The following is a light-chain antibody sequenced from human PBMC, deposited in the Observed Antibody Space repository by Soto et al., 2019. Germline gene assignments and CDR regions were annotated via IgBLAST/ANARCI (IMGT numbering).Light chain of an antibody. CDR3: SSYAGRTLYV. CDR1: RSDVGAYNY. Sequence: QSVLTQPASVSGSPGQSIAISCTGTRSDVGAYNYVSWYQQHPGKAPKLMISEVTNRPSGVSDRFSGSKSGNTASLTISGLQAEDEADYYCSSYAGRTLYVFGTGTKVTVL. V-gene: IGLV2-14*01. CDR2: EVT. J-gene: IGLJ1*01.